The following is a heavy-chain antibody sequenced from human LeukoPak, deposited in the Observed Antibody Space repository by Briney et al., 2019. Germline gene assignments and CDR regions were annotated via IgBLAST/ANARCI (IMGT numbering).Heavy chain of an antibody. CDR3: ARGMGGYGGYDY. V-gene: IGHV3-66*01. J-gene: IGHJ4*02. CDR2: IYSGGSS. CDR1: GFTVSSNY. D-gene: IGHD5-12*01. Sequence: TGGSLRLSCAASGFTVSSNYMSWVRQAPWQGLEWVSVIYSGGSSYYADSVKGRFTISRDNSKNTVYLQMNSLRVEDTAVYYCARGMGGYGGYDYWGQGTLVTVSS.